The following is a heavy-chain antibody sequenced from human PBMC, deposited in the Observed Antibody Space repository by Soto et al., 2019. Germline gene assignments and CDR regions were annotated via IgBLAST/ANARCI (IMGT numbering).Heavy chain of an antibody. CDR3: ARDMMAAAGFYYYGMDV. CDR1: GGSISSGDYY. V-gene: IGHV4-30-4*01. J-gene: IGHJ6*02. D-gene: IGHD6-13*01. CDR2: IYYSGST. Sequence: SETLSLTCTVSGGSISSGDYYWSWIRQPPGKGLEWIGYIYYSGSTYYNPSLKSRVTISVDTSKNQFSLKLSSVTAADTAVYYCARDMMAAAGFYYYGMDVWGQGNTVTVSS.